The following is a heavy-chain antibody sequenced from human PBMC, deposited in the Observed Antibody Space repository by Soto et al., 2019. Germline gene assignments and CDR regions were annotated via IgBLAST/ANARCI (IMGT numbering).Heavy chain of an antibody. J-gene: IGHJ4*02. D-gene: IGHD6-6*01. CDR3: ARGRIAARDGVFDY. Sequence: PSETLSLTCAVSGGSISSGGYSWSWIRQPPGKGLEWIGYIYHSGSTYYNPSLKSRVTISVDSSKNQFSLKLSSVTAADTAVYYCARGRIAARDGVFDYWGQGTLVTVSS. CDR2: IYHSGST. CDR1: GGSISSGGYS. V-gene: IGHV4-30-2*01.